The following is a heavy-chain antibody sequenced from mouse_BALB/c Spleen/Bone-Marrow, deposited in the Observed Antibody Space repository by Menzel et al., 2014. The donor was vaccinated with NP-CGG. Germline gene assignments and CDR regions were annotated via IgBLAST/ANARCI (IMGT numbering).Heavy chain of an antibody. V-gene: IGHV5-6-3*01. Sequence: EVKLVESGGGLVQPGGSLKLSCAASGFTFSSYGMSWVRQTPDKRLELVATINSNGGSTYYPDSVKGRFTISRDNAKNNLYLQMSSLKSEDTAMYYCARVVTTATLYWYFDVWGAGTTVTVSS. CDR3: ARVVTTATLYWYFDV. D-gene: IGHD1-2*01. J-gene: IGHJ1*01. CDR2: INSNGGST. CDR1: GFTFSSYG.